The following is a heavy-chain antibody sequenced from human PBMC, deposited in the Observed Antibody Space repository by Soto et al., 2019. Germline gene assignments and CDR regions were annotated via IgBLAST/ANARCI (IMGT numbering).Heavy chain of an antibody. V-gene: IGHV4-59*12. D-gene: IGHD2-21*01. CDR1: GGPISSYY. CDR2: IYYSGST. CDR3: ARGNVVAIDY. J-gene: IGHJ4*02. Sequence: PSETLSLTCTVSGGPISSYYWSWIRQPPGKGLEWIGYIYYSGSTNYNPSLKSRVTISVDTSKNQFSLKLSSVTAADTAVYYCARGNVVAIDYWGQGTLVTVSS.